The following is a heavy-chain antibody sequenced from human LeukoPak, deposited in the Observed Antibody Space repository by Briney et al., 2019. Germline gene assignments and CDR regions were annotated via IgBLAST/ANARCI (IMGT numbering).Heavy chain of an antibody. D-gene: IGHD3-22*01. J-gene: IGHJ4*02. CDR1: GYSFTSYW. CDR2: IYPGDSDT. Sequence: GESLKISCKGSGYSFTSYWIGWVRQMPGKGLEWMGIIYPGDSDTRYSPSFQGQVTISADKSISTAYLQWSSPKASDTAMYYCARHGRDYYDSSDNWGQGTLVTVSS. V-gene: IGHV5-51*01. CDR3: ARHGRDYYDSSDN.